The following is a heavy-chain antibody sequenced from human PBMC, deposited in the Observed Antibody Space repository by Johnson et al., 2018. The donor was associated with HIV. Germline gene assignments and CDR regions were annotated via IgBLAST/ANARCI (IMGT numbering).Heavy chain of an antibody. CDR2: ISYDGSDK. CDR3: ARGIQPDAFDI. CDR1: GFPFSTYA. D-gene: IGHD2-2*01. Sequence: QVQLVESGGGVVQPGRSLRRSCAASGFPFSTYAMHWVRQAPGKGLEWVSVISYDGSDKYYADSVKGRFTISRDNSKNTLYLQMNSLRAEDTAVYYCARGIQPDAFDIWGQGTMVTVSS. J-gene: IGHJ3*02. V-gene: IGHV3-30-3*01.